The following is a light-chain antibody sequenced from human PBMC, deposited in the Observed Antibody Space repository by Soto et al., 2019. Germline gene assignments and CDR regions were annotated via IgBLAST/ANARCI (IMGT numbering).Light chain of an antibody. Sequence: DIQMTQSPSTLSASVGDRVTITCRASQSISTWLAWYQQKPGKAPTLLIYHASSLAGWVPSRFSGSGSGTEFTLTISSLQPDDFATYHCQQYDNYPRTFGQGTKVEIK. J-gene: IGKJ1*01. CDR2: HAS. CDR3: QQYDNYPRT. V-gene: IGKV1-5*01. CDR1: QSISTW.